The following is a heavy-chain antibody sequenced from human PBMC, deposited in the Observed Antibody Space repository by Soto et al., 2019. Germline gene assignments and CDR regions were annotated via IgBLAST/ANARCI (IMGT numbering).Heavy chain of an antibody. Sequence: ASVKVSCKASGYTFTSYAMHWVRQAPGQRLEWMGWINAGNGNTKYSQKFQGRVTITRDTSASTAYMELSSLRSEDTAVYYCAKDGGKDGYFGNWFDPWGQGTLVTVPQ. J-gene: IGHJ5*02. D-gene: IGHD5-12*01. CDR1: GYTFTSYA. V-gene: IGHV1-3*01. CDR3: AKDGGKDGYFGNWFDP. CDR2: INAGNGNT.